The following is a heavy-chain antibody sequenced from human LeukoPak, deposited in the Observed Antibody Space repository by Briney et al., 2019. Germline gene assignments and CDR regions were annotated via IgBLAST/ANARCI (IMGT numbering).Heavy chain of an antibody. CDR3: ARRSYYDSTGYPFDY. Sequence: GGSLRLSCAASGFTFSTYRMNWVRQAPGKGLEWLSYISSGSNTIFYADSVKGRFTISRDNSKNTLYLQMNSLRAEDTAFYYCARRSYYDSTGYPFDYWGQGALVTVSS. CDR1: GFTFSTYR. J-gene: IGHJ4*02. V-gene: IGHV3-48*01. CDR2: ISSGSNTI. D-gene: IGHD3-22*01.